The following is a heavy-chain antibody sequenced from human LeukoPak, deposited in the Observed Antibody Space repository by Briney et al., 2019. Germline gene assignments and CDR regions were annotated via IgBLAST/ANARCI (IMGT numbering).Heavy chain of an antibody. CDR3: ATNPYGDYFFDY. J-gene: IGHJ4*02. CDR2: IYYSGST. Sequence: SDTLSLTCTVSGGSISSSSYYWGWIRQPPGKGREWIGSIYYSGSTYYNPSLKSRVTISVDTSKNQFSLKLSSVTAADTAVYYCATNPYGDYFFDYWGQGTLVTVSS. D-gene: IGHD4-17*01. CDR1: GGSISSSSYY. V-gene: IGHV4-39*01.